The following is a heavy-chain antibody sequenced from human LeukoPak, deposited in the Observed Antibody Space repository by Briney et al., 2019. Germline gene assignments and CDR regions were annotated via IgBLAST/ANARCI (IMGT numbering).Heavy chain of an antibody. D-gene: IGHD5-12*01. J-gene: IGHJ4*02. Sequence: PSETLSLNCTVSGGSISSGGYYWSWIRQHPGKGLEWIGYIYYSGSTYYNPSLKSRVTISVDTSKNQFSLKLSSVTAADTAVYYCARGDIVATTFDYWGQGTLVTVSS. CDR1: GGSISSGGYY. CDR3: ARGDIVATTFDY. CDR2: IYYSGST. V-gene: IGHV4-31*03.